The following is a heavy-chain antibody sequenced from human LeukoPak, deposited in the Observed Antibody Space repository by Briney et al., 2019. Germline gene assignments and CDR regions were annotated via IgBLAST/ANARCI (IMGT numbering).Heavy chain of an antibody. CDR2: IIPIFGTA. Sequence: SVKVSCKASGGTFSSYAISWVRQAPGQGLEWMGGIIPIFGTANYAQKFQGRVTITADESKSTAYMELSSLRSEDTAVYYCARGSGSYRPFGPNFDYWGQGTLVTVSS. CDR3: ARGSGSYRPFGPNFDY. CDR1: GGTFSSYA. D-gene: IGHD3-10*01. V-gene: IGHV1-69*13. J-gene: IGHJ4*02.